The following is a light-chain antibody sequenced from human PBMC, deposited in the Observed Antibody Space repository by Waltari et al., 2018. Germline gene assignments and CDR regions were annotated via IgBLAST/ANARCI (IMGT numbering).Light chain of an antibody. CDR2: KDT. CDR1: ALPNQY. V-gene: IGLV3-25*03. Sequence: SFELTQPPSVSVSPGQTATITRPGDALPNQYAYGYQQKPGQAPVLMIYKDTERPSGIPERFSGSRSGTIVTLTISGVQAEDEADYYCQSTDSGGFFYVFGTGTEVTVL. J-gene: IGLJ1*01. CDR3: QSTDSGGFFYV.